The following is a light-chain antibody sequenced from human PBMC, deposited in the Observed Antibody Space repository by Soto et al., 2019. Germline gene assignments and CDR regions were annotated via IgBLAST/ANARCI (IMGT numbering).Light chain of an antibody. J-gene: IGLJ1*01. CDR3: CSYAGSSIYV. Sequence: QSVLTQPASVSGSPGQSITISCTETSSDVGSYNLVSWYQQYPGKAPKFMIYEGSTRPSGVSNRFSGSKSGNTASLTISGLQAEDEADYYCCSYAGSSIYVFGTGTKVTVL. V-gene: IGLV2-23*01. CDR2: EGS. CDR1: SSDVGSYNL.